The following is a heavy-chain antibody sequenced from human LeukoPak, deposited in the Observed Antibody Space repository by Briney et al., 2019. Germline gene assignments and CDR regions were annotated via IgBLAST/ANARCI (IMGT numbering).Heavy chain of an antibody. Sequence: GESLKISCKGSGYRFNAYWIAWVRQMPGKGLEWMGIIYPGDSDTRYSPSFQGQVTISADKSISTAYLQWSSLKASDTAMYYCATLNGGYEGSGNYWGQGTLVTVSS. CDR1: GYRFNAYW. CDR3: ATLNGGYEGSGNY. CDR2: IYPGDSDT. V-gene: IGHV5-51*01. J-gene: IGHJ4*02. D-gene: IGHD2-8*01.